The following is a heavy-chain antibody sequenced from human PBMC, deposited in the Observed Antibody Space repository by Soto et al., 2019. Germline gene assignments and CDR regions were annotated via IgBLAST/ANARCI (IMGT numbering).Heavy chain of an antibody. CDR1: GFTFRSYG. D-gene: IGHD3-10*01. J-gene: IGHJ6*02. V-gene: IGHV3-30*18. Sequence: CAASGFTFRSYGMHWVRQAPGKGLEWVALMSFDGSNKYYADSVRGRFTISSDNSKSTLYLQMDILRPEDTAVYYCAKEFGWELQMTHHYYHSGMDVWGQGTTVTVSS. CDR3: AKEFGWELQMTHHYYHSGMDV. CDR2: MSFDGSNK.